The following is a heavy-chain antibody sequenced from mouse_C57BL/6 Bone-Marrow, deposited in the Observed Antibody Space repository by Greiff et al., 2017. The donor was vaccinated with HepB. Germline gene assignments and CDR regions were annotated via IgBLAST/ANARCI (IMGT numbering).Heavy chain of an antibody. Sequence: EVKLQESGGGLVQPGGSLKLSCAASGFTFSDYYMYWVRQTPEKRLEWVAYISNGGGSTYYPDTVKGRFTISRDNAKNTLYLQMSRLKSEDTAMYYCARLYSNYFDYWGQGTTLTVSS. V-gene: IGHV5-12*01. J-gene: IGHJ2*01. CDR1: GFTFSDYY. CDR2: ISNGGGST. D-gene: IGHD2-5*01. CDR3: ARLYSNYFDY.